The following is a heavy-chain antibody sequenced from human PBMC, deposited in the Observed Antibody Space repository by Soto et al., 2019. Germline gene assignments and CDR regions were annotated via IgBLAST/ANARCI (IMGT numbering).Heavy chain of an antibody. J-gene: IGHJ4*02. CDR1: GFSFSSYG. V-gene: IGHV3-33*01. CDR3: TRDNVLGAREFDY. Sequence: QVQLVESGGGVVQPGRSLRLSCAASGFSFSSYGMHWVRQAPGKGLEWVAVIWYDGSNKYYADSVKGQFTISRDNSKNTLYLQMSSLRAEDTAVYYCTRDNVLGAREFDYWGQGTLVTVSS. CDR2: IWYDGSNK. D-gene: IGHD1-26*01.